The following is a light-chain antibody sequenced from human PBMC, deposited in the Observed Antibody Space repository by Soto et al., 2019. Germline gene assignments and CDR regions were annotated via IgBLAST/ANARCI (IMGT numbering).Light chain of an antibody. CDR1: QSVSSSS. J-gene: IGKJ4*01. CDR3: QQYGRSSLT. V-gene: IGKV3-20*01. CDR2: GAS. Sequence: EIVLTQSPGTLSLSPGERATLSCRASQSVSSSSLAWYQQKPGQAPRLLIYGASSRATGIPARFSGSGSGTDFNLTISRLEPEDFEVYYCQQYGRSSLTFGGGTKVEIK.